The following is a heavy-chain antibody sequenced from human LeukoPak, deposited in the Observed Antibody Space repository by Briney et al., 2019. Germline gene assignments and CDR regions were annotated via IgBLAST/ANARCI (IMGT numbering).Heavy chain of an antibody. D-gene: IGHD1-1*01. CDR2: INPSRGST. CDR1: GYTFTSYY. Sequence: ASVKVSCKASGYTFTSYYIYWVRQAPGQGLGWMGMINPSRGSTSYAQKFQGGLTMTRDTSTSTVYMELSSLRSEDTAVYYCTRGVQLERRYYNWFDPWGQGTLVTVSS. V-gene: IGHV1-46*01. J-gene: IGHJ5*02. CDR3: TRGVQLERRYYNWFDP.